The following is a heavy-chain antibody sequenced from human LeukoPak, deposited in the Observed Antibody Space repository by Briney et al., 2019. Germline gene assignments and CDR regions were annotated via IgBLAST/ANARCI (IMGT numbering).Heavy chain of an antibody. D-gene: IGHD3-22*01. CDR2: ISYDGSNK. CDR1: GFTFSKVW. CDR3: ARDHYYDSSGYFWARSAFDI. Sequence: GGSLRLSCAASGFTFSKVWMTWVRQAPGKGLEWVAVISYDGSNKYYADSVKGRFTISRDNSKNTLYLQMNSLRAEDTAVYYCARDHYYDSSGYFWARSAFDIWGQGTMVTVSS. J-gene: IGHJ3*02. V-gene: IGHV3-30-3*01.